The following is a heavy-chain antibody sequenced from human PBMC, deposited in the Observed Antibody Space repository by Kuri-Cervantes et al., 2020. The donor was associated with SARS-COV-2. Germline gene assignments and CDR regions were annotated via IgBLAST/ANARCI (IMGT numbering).Heavy chain of an antibody. CDR3: ARARIVGANVDAFDV. CDR2: IYHSGST. CDR1: GYSISSGYY. Sequence: SETLSLTCAVSGYSISSGYYWGWIRQPPGKGLEWIGSIYHSGSTYYNPSLKSRVTISVDTSKNQFSLKLSSVTAADTAVYYCARARIVGANVDAFDVWGQGTMVTVSS. V-gene: IGHV4-38-2*01. D-gene: IGHD1-26*01. J-gene: IGHJ3*01.